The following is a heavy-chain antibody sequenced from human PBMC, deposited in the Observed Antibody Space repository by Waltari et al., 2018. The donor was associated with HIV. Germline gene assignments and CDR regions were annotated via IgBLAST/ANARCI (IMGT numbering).Heavy chain of an antibody. V-gene: IGHV4-59*08. D-gene: IGHD6-19*01. J-gene: IGHJ4*02. Sequence: QVQLQASGPGLVKPSETLSLTCTVSGGSISSSYCSWIRQPPGKGLEWIGYIYYSGSTNYNPSLKSRVTISVDTSKNQFSLKLSSVTAADTAVYYCAARGAVAANGDYFDYWGQGTLVTVSS. CDR1: GGSISSSY. CDR2: IYYSGST. CDR3: AARGAVAANGDYFDY.